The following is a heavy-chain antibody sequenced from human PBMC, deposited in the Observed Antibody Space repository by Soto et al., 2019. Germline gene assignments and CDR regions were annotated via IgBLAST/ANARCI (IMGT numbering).Heavy chain of an antibody. CDR3: TSHAPEDMIRK. D-gene: IGHD2-15*01. J-gene: IGHJ4*02. CDR2: IRNKANSYAT. V-gene: IGHV3-73*02. CDR1: GFTFSGSS. Sequence: EVQLVESGGGLVQPGGSLKLSCVASGFTFSGSSMHWVRQASGKGLEWVGRIRNKANSYATPYAASVKGRFTISRDDSNNTAYLQMNRLKTEDTAVYYCTSHAPEDMIRKWGQGTLVTVSS.